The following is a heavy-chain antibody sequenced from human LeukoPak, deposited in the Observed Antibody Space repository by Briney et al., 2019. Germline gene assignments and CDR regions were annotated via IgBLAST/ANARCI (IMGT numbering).Heavy chain of an antibody. J-gene: IGHJ4*02. CDR1: GYTFTGYY. V-gene: IGHV1-2*02. CDR3: AREFTVANQPRFDF. Sequence: ASVKVSCKASGYTFTGYYMHWVRQAPGQGLEWMGWINPNSGGTNYAQKFQGRVTMTRDTSISTAYMELSRLRSDDTAVYYCAREFTVANQPRFDFWGQGTLVTVSS. CDR2: INPNSGGT. D-gene: IGHD5-12*01.